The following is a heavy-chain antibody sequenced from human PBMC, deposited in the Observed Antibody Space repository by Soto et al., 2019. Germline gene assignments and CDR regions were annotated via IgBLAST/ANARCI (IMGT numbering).Heavy chain of an antibody. CDR3: GPPLPLWFGELAVLV. CDR1: GFTFSSYG. D-gene: IGHD3-10*01. J-gene: IGHJ6*02. CDR2: ISYDGSNK. V-gene: IGHV3-30*03. Sequence: QVQLVESGGGVVQPGRSLRLSCAASGFTFSSYGMHWVRQAPGKGLEWVAVISYDGSNKYYADSVKGRFTISRDNSKNTLYLQMNSLRAEDTAVYYCGPPLPLWFGELAVLVWGQGTTVTVSS.